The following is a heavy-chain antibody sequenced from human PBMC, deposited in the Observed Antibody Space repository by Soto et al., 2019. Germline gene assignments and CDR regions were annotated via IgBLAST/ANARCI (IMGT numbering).Heavy chain of an antibody. CDR1: GFTFSSYA. CDR3: AKEVRYYYDSSGHPTACYYFDY. CDR2: ISGSGGST. D-gene: IGHD3-22*01. J-gene: IGHJ4*02. Sequence: GGSLRLFCAASGFTFSSYAMSWVRQAPGKGLEWVSAISGSGGSTYYADSVKGRFTISRDNSKNTLYLQMNSLRAEDTAVYYCAKEVRYYYDSSGHPTACYYFDYWGQGPLFTVCS. V-gene: IGHV3-23*01.